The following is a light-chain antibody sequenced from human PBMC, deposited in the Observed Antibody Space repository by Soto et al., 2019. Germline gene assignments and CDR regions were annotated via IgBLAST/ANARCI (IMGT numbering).Light chain of an antibody. J-gene: IGKJ1*01. CDR3: QQYNTYST. Sequence: DLQMTQSPSPLSGSVGDRVTITCRASQTISSWLAWYQQKPGKAPKLLIYKASSLESGVPSRFSGSGSGTEFTLTISSLQPDDFATYYCQQYNTYSTFGQGTKVDI. CDR1: QTISSW. V-gene: IGKV1-5*03. CDR2: KAS.